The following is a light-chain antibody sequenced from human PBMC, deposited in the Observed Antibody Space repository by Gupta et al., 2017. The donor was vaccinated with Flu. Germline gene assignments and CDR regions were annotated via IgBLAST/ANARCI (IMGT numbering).Light chain of an antibody. V-gene: IGLV3-9*01. CDR1: NIGSKN. CDR3: QVWDSRTSY. CDR2: RDS. Sequence: ALGQTARITCGGNNIGSKNVHWYQQKPGQAPVLLIFRDSDRPSGIPERFSGSNSGNNATLTISGAQVGDEADDYCQVWDSRTSYFGGGTKLTVL. J-gene: IGLJ2*01.